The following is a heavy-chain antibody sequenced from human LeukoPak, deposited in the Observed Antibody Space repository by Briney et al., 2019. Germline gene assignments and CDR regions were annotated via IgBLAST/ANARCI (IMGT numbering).Heavy chain of an antibody. CDR3: ARARVGATVGLVWFDP. J-gene: IGHJ5*02. CDR1: GYSISSGYY. CDR2: IYHSGST. Sequence: SETLSLTCTVSGYSISSGYYWGWIRPPPGKGLEWIGSIYHSGSTYYNPSLKSRVTISVDTSKNQFSLKLSSVTAADTAVYYCARARVGATVGLVWFDPWGQGTLVTVSS. V-gene: IGHV4-38-2*02. D-gene: IGHD1-26*01.